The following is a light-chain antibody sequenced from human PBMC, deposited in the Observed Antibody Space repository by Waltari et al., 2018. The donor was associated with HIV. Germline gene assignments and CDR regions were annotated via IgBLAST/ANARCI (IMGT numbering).Light chain of an antibody. CDR2: GAS. V-gene: IGKV3-20*01. CDR1: QTVGNSD. CDR3: QQYARSPWT. Sequence: EIVWTQAPGTRSLSPVERATLSGRARQTVGNSDLAWYQPKPGQAPRLLIYGASTRDADIPDRLTGSEAGTYFTLTIDTLEPEDYAVYYCQQYARSPWTFSQGTKVEIK. J-gene: IGKJ1*01.